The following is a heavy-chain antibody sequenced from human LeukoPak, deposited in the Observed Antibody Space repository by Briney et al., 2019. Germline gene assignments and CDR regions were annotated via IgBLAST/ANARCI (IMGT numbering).Heavy chain of an antibody. V-gene: IGHV3-23*01. CDR1: GFTFSSYA. CDR2: ITGSGGST. CDR3: VTQYFDY. Sequence: GSLRLSCAASGFTFSSYAMSWVRQAPGKGLEWVSTITGSGGSTYYPDSVKGRFTISRDNSKNTLYLQMNSLRAEDTAVYYCVTQYFDYWGQGTLVTVSS. J-gene: IGHJ4*02.